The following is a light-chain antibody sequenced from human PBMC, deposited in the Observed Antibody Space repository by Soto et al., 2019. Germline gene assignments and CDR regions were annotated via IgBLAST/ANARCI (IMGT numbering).Light chain of an antibody. V-gene: IGKV1-27*01. CDR1: QGIARY. Sequence: DVQMTQSPSSLSAFVGERVTITCRASQGIARYLAWFQQKPGKVPKLLIYATSTLQSGVPSRFSGSGSGTDFTLTINSLQPEDVGTYYCQKYNSAPLTFGGGTKVEIK. CDR3: QKYNSAPLT. CDR2: ATS. J-gene: IGKJ4*01.